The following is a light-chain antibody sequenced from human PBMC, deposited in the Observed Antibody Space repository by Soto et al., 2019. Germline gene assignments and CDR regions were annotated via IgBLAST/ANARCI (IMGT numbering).Light chain of an antibody. V-gene: IGLV2-8*01. Sequence: QSALTQPPSASGSRGQSVTISCTGTSVDINYVSWFQQHPGKAPKLIICEVTKRPSGVPDRFSGSKSGNTASLTVSGLQDDYEADYYCSSYAGRDICVFGGGTKVTVL. CDR3: SSYAGRDICV. CDR2: EVT. J-gene: IGLJ3*02. CDR1: SVDINY.